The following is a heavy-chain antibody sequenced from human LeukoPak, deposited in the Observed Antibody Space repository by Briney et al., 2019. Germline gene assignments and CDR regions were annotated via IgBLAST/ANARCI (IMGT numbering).Heavy chain of an antibody. D-gene: IGHD3-10*01. V-gene: IGHV3-33*01. CDR1: GFTFSSYG. CDR2: IWYDGSNK. Sequence: GRTLRLSCAASGFTFSSYGMHWVRQAPGKGLEWVAVIWYDGSNKYYADSVKGRFTISRDNSKNTLYLQMNSLRAEDTAVYYCARDRRFGELSLDFWGQGTLVTVSP. J-gene: IGHJ4*02. CDR3: ARDRRFGELSLDF.